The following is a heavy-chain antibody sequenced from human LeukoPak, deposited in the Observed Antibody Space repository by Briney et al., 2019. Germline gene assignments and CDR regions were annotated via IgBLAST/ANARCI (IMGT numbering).Heavy chain of an antibody. CDR2: ISSSSSTI. V-gene: IGHV3-48*01. D-gene: IGHD3-10*01. J-gene: IGHJ4*02. Sequence: GGSLRLSCAASGFTFSSYDMNWVRQAPGKGLEWVSYISSSSSTIYYADSVKGRFTISRDNAKNSLYLQMNSLRAEDTAVYYCAKDLRDYYGSGSSEYYFDYWGQGTLVTVSS. CDR3: AKDLRDYYGSGSSEYYFDY. CDR1: GFTFSSYD.